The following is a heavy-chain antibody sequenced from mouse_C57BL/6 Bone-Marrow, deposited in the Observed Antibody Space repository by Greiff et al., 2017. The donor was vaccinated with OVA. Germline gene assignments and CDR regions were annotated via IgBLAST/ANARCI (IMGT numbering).Heavy chain of an antibody. Sequence: DVQLVESGGGLVQPKGSLKLSCAASGFTFNTYAMHWVRQAPGKGLEWVARIRSKSSNYATYYADSVKDRFTISRDDSQSMLYLQMNNLKTEDTAMYYCVREGPYYYGSSSYWYFDVWGTGTTVTVSS. J-gene: IGHJ1*03. CDR2: IRSKSSNYAT. CDR1: GFTFNTYA. V-gene: IGHV10-3*01. CDR3: VREGPYYYGSSSYWYFDV. D-gene: IGHD1-1*01.